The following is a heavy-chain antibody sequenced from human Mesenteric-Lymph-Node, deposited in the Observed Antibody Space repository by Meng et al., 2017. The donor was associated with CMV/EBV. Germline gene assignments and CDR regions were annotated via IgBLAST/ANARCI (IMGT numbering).Heavy chain of an antibody. CDR1: FTFDDYG. CDR2: INWNGGMT. J-gene: IGHJ5*02. CDR3: ARERDTTSVPDNWFDP. Sequence: FTFDDYGMSWVRQAPGKGLECVSGINWNGGMTTYADSVKGRFTISRDNAKNSLYLQMNSLRAEDTALYHCARERDTTSVPDNWFDPWGQGTLVTVSS. D-gene: IGHD2-2*01. V-gene: IGHV3-20*01.